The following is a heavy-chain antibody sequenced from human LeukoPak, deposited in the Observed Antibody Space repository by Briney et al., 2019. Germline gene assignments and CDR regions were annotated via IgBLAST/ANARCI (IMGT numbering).Heavy chain of an antibody. CDR2: IYTSGST. V-gene: IGHV4-61*02. CDR3: ARVYGDSTGVDY. D-gene: IGHD4-17*01. Sequence: PSQTLSLTCTVSGGSISSGSYYWSWIRQPAGKGLEWIGRIYTSGSTNYNPSLKSRVTISVDTSKNQFSLKLSSVTAADTAVYYCARVYGDSTGVDYWRQGTLVTVSS. J-gene: IGHJ4*02. CDR1: GGSISSGSYY.